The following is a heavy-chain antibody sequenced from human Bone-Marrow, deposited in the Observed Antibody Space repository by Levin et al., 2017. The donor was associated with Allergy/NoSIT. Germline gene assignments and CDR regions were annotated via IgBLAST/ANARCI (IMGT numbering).Heavy chain of an antibody. V-gene: IGHV1-2*02. Sequence: GESLKISCKASGYTFTGYYMHWVRQAPGQGLEWMGWINPNSGGTNYAQKFQGRVTMTRDTSISTAYMELSRLRSDDTAVYYCARARGRGLYGSGSYLRYWGQGTLVTVSS. CDR2: INPNSGGT. D-gene: IGHD3-10*01. J-gene: IGHJ4*02. CDR1: GYTFTGYY. CDR3: ARARGRGLYGSGSYLRY.